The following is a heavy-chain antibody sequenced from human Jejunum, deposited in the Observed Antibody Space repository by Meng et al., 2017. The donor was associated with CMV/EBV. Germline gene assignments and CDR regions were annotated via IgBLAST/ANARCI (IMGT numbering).Heavy chain of an antibody. Sequence: TFDDYAMHWVRQAPGKGLEWVAGITWSSTNIGYADSVRGRFTISRDNAKNSLYLQMNSLRGEDTALYYCARDREASIAAAGAFDYWGQGTRVTVSS. CDR1: TFDDYA. J-gene: IGHJ4*02. CDR3: ARDREASIAAAGAFDY. V-gene: IGHV3-9*01. D-gene: IGHD6-13*01. CDR2: ITWSSTNI.